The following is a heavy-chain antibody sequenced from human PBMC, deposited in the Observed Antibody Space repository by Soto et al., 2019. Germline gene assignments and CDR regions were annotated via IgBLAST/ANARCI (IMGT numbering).Heavy chain of an antibody. J-gene: IGHJ6*02. V-gene: IGHV3-23*01. CDR2: IGESGTPT. D-gene: IGHD2-2*01. CDR3: ARYIPGVRYYGMDV. Sequence: EWQLLESGGGLVQPGGSLRLSCAASGFTFSSYAMKWVRQAPGKGLEWVSLIGESGTPTYYADSVKGRFTISRDNSGNTLFLEMYSLRAEDTAVYYCARYIPGVRYYGMDVWGQGTTVTVSS. CDR1: GFTFSSYA.